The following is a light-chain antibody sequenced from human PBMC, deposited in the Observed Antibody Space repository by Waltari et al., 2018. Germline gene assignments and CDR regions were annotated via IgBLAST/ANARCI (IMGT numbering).Light chain of an antibody. CDR1: QSVNKY. Sequence: EIVLTQSPATLSLSPGESATLSCRASQSVNKYLDWFQQKPGQAPRLLIYGASHRAAGIPARFSGSGSETDFTLTISSLEPEDFAVYYCLKRAGGPLFGGGTKVE. CDR2: GAS. V-gene: IGKV3-11*01. CDR3: LKRAGGPL. J-gene: IGKJ4*01.